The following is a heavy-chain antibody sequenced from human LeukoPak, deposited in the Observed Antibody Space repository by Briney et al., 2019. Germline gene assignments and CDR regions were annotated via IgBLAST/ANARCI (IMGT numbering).Heavy chain of an antibody. D-gene: IGHD6-6*01. V-gene: IGHV3-23*01. CDR3: VKGSSSRTYYGMDV. CDR2: ITSSGASI. CDR1: GFTFSSYV. Sequence: GGSLRLSCVASGFTFSSYVMIWVRQAPGKGLEWVSAITSSGASIYYADSVKGRFTISRDNSKNTLYLQMSSLRAEDTAVYYCVKGSSSRTYYGMDVWGQGTTVTVSS. J-gene: IGHJ6*02.